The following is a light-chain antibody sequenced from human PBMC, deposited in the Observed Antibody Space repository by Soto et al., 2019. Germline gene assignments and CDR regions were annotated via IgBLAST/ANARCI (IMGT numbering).Light chain of an antibody. CDR1: QSISSW. Sequence: DIQMTPSPSTLSASVVDRVTITCRASQSISSWLAWYQQKPGKAPNLLIYKASTLESGVPSRFSGSGSGTEFTLTISSVQPDDFATYYCQQYKSYPLTFGGGTKVDIK. CDR2: KAS. J-gene: IGKJ4*01. CDR3: QQYKSYPLT. V-gene: IGKV1-5*03.